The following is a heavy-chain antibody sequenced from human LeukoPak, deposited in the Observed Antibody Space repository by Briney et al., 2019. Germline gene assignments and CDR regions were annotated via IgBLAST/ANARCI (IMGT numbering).Heavy chain of an antibody. CDR3: AKDRGSSWYGTSDY. CDR1: GFIFSSYA. J-gene: IGHJ4*02. CDR2: ISESGGST. D-gene: IGHD6-13*01. Sequence: GGSLRLSCAASGFIFSSYAMSWVRQTQGKGLEWVSRISESGGSTYYADSVKGRFTISRDDSKNTLYLQMNSLRAEDAAVYYCAKDRGSSWYGTSDYWGQGTLVTASS. V-gene: IGHV3-23*01.